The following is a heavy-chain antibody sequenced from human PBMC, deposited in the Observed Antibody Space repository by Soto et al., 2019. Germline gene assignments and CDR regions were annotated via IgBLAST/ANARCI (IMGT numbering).Heavy chain of an antibody. J-gene: IGHJ5*02. CDR1: GYNFNGYY. Sequence: ASVKGSCKASGYNFNGYYMHWVRQAPGQGLGWMGWINPNSGGTNYAQKFQGRVTMTRDTSISTAYMELSRLRSDDTAVYYYARARYCSSTSCYNWFDPWGQGTLVTVSS. CDR2: INPNSGGT. D-gene: IGHD2-2*01. CDR3: ARARYCSSTSCYNWFDP. V-gene: IGHV1-2*02.